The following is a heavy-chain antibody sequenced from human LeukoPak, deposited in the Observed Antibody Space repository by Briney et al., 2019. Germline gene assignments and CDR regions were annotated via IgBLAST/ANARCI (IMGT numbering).Heavy chain of an antibody. V-gene: IGHV4-34*01. CDR1: GGSFSGYY. J-gene: IGHJ4*02. CDR2: INHSGST. D-gene: IGHD5-18*01. Sequence: SETLSLTCAVYGGSFSGYYWSWIRQPPGKGLEWIGEINHSGSTNYNPSLKGRVTISVDTSKNQFSLKLSSVTAADTAVYYCARGMGRWDRRGYSYGPYRGNFDYWGQGTLVTVSS. CDR3: ARGMGRWDRRGYSYGPYRGNFDY.